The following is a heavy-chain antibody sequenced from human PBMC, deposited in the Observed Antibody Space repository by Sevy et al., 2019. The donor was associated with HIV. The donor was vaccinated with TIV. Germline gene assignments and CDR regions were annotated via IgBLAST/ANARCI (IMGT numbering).Heavy chain of an antibody. D-gene: IGHD1-26*01. V-gene: IGHV3-23*01. CDR2: ILGVGQNT. CDR1: GLTFKNYA. Sequence: GGSLRLSCAASGLTFKNYAMSWVRQAPGKGLEWVSGILGVGQNTYYSDSVEGRFTISRDNSKNTLYLKLNSLRVEDTAVYYCAKDLADVGACGTTDNWGQGTLVTVSS. J-gene: IGHJ4*02. CDR3: AKDLADVGACGTTDN.